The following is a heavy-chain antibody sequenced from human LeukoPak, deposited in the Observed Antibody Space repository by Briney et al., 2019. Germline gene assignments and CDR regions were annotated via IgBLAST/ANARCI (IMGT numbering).Heavy chain of an antibody. D-gene: IGHD3-9*01. CDR3: ARDLDPSRAFDI. J-gene: IGHJ3*02. V-gene: IGHV3-48*03. Sequence: GGSLRLSCAASGFTFSSYEMNWVRQAPGKGLEWVSYISSSGSTIYYADSVKGRFTISRDNAKNSLYPQMNSLRAEDTAVYYCARDLDPSRAFDIWGQGTMVTVSS. CDR1: GFTFSSYE. CDR2: ISSSGSTI.